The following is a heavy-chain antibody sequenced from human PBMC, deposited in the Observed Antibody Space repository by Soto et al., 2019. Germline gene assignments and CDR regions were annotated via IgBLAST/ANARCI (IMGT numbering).Heavy chain of an antibody. Sequence: ETLSLTCTVSGGSVSSGDYFWSWLRQSPGKRLEWIAYIYYSGSTNYNPSLKSRATISVDTSKSQVSLTLTSMTAADAALYYCARYPNYYYYGFDVWGQGTAVTVSS. CDR1: GGSVSSGDYF. CDR2: IYYSGST. V-gene: IGHV4-61*08. CDR3: ARYPNYYYYGFDV. D-gene: IGHD3-10*01. J-gene: IGHJ6*02.